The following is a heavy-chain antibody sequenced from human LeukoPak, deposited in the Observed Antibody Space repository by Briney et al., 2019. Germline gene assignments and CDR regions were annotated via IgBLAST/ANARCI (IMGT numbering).Heavy chain of an antibody. D-gene: IGHD6-6*01. CDR3: AKARPSSSSGYYYYYMDV. Sequence: GGSLRLSCAASGFTFSSCGMHWVRQAPGKGLEWVAVIWYDGSNKYYADSVKGRFTISRDNSKNTLYLQMNSLRAEDTAVYYCAKARPSSSSGYYYYYMDVWGKGTTVTVSS. V-gene: IGHV3-33*06. J-gene: IGHJ6*03. CDR2: IWYDGSNK. CDR1: GFTFSSCG.